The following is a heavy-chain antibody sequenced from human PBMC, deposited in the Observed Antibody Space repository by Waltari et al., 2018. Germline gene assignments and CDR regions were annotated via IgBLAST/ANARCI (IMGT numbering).Heavy chain of an antibody. CDR2: INHSGRT. J-gene: IGHJ6*01. CDR1: GGSFSDYF. D-gene: IGHD3-3*01. CDR3: AGGRAASWVSYDDVYGLDG. Sequence: QVQLQQWGAGLLKPSETLSLTCAVYGGSFSDYFWSWIRQSPGKGLVWIGGINHSGRTDHHPPRKGRISISVDTSKGHFSLTLSSGTAADTALYYCAGGRAASWVSYDDVYGLDGWGQGTTVTVAS. V-gene: IGHV4-34*01.